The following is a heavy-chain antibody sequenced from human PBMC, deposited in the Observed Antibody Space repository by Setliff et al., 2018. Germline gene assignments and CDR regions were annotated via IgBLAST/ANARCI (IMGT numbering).Heavy chain of an antibody. D-gene: IGHD1-7*01. Sequence: PGGSLRLSCAASGFNLNTYTMDWVRQAPGRGLEWVSSISSTSAYIYYADSLKGRFTISRDNAKNSLFLQMDSLRAEDTAVYYCARGGLSGTTYPFDYWGQGTLVTVSS. CDR2: ISSTSAYI. CDR1: GFNLNTYT. J-gene: IGHJ4*02. V-gene: IGHV3-21*01. CDR3: ARGGLSGTTYPFDY.